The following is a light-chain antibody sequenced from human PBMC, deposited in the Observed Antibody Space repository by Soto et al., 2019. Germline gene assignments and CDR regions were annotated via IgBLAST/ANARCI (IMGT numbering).Light chain of an antibody. V-gene: IGKV3-11*01. J-gene: IGKJ5*01. CDR2: XAS. CDR1: ENVDAY. CDR3: QKRGNRPH. Sequence: EIVLTQSPATVTVSSGERVTVPXRASENVDAYFAWYQQGPGKATRXXFSXASSRATGVPARFIGSGCGTDFTLTISSLEPEYVEIYYCQKRGNRPHFGQGTRLDIK.